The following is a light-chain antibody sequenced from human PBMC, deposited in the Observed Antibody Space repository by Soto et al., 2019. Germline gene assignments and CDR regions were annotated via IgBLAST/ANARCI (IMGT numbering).Light chain of an antibody. CDR1: HPININ. Sequence: DIQMTQSPSSLSASVGDRVTITCRASHPININLVWFQQKPGKAPKSLIYDATHLQSGVPSRFSGSGGGTDFTLTIGSLQPADVATYYCQHYQRYPPSFGGGTKLEIK. CDR3: QHYQRYPPS. J-gene: IGKJ4*01. CDR2: DAT. V-gene: IGKV1-16*01.